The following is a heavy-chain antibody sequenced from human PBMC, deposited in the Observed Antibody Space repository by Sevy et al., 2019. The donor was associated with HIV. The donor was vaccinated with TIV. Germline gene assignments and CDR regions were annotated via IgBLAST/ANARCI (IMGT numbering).Heavy chain of an antibody. CDR1: GFTFSSYG. CDR3: AKEGLRPYDSSSYYAGPDAFHI. CDR2: ISRSGGRT. V-gene: IGHV3-23*01. D-gene: IGHD3-22*01. J-gene: IGHJ3*02. Sequence: GGSLRLSCAASGFTFSSYGMSWVRQAPGKGLEWVSAISRSGGRTDYADSVKGRFTISRDNSKNTLYLQMNSLRAEDTAVHYCAKEGLRPYDSSSYYAGPDAFHIWGQGTMVTVSS.